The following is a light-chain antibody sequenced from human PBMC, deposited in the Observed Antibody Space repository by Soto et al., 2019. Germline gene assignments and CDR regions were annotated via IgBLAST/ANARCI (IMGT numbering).Light chain of an antibody. J-gene: IGKJ5*01. Sequence: EVVLTQSPGTLSLSPGERVTILCLASQSVSSTSLAWYQQKPGQTPSLLIYGASSRATGTPDRISGGGSGTHFPLPISRLEPEDFAVYYCQHYVTSSITFGQGTRLEIK. CDR1: QSVSSTS. CDR3: QHYVTSSIT. CDR2: GAS. V-gene: IGKV3-20*01.